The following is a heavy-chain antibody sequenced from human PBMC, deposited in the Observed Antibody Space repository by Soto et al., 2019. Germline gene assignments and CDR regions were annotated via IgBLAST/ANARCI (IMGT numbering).Heavy chain of an antibody. CDR3: TRDQDCSSTSCYFNYYYYYMDV. Sequence: GGSLRLSCTASGFTFGDYAMSWFRQAPGKGLEWVGFIRSKAYGGTTEYAASVKGRFTISRDDSKSIAYLQMNSLKTEDTAVYYCTRDQDCSSTSCYFNYYYYYMDVWGKGTTVTVSS. D-gene: IGHD2-2*01. V-gene: IGHV3-49*03. CDR1: GFTFGDYA. CDR2: IRSKAYGGTT. J-gene: IGHJ6*03.